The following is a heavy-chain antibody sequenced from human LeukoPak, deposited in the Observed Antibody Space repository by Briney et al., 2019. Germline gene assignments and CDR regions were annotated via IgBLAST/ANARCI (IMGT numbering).Heavy chain of an antibody. CDR3: ASTSAVAAAKVVDY. V-gene: IGHV3-48*01. D-gene: IGHD6-19*01. CDR2: ISSSSSTI. Sequence: GGSLRLSCAASGFTFSSYSMNWVRQAPGKGLEWVSYISSSSSTIYYADSVKGRFTISGDNAKNSLYLQMNSLRAEDTAVYYCASTSAVAAAKVVDYWGQGTLVTVSS. J-gene: IGHJ4*02. CDR1: GFTFSSYS.